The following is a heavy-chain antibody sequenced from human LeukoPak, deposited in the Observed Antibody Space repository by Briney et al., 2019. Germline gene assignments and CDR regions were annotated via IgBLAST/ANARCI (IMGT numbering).Heavy chain of an antibody. D-gene: IGHD2-15*01. J-gene: IGHJ5*02. CDR3: ARLSPPIASFCSGGTCYSGGFDP. CDR1: GYTFINYG. V-gene: IGHV1-18*01. CDR2: ITTYNGNT. Sequence: ASVKVSCKASGYTFINYGITWLRQAPGQGLEWMGWITTYNGNTYYAQNFQGRVTMTADTSTSTAYMEVRSLRSDDTAVYYCARLSPPIASFCSGGTCYSGGFDPWGQGTLVTVSS.